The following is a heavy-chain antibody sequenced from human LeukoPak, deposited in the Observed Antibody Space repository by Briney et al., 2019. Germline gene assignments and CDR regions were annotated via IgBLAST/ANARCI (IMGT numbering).Heavy chain of an antibody. J-gene: IGHJ4*01. V-gene: IGHV4-59*08. CDR3: ARTRGCGSYHIWLGLDH. CDR1: GGSISSYY. Sequence: PSETLSLTCTVSGGSISSYYWSWIRQPPGKGLEWIGYIYYSGSTNYNPSLKSRVSISVDTSKNQFSLKLSSVTAADTAVYYCARTRGCGSYHIWLGLDHWGQGTLVTVSS. D-gene: IGHD1-26*01. CDR2: IYYSGST.